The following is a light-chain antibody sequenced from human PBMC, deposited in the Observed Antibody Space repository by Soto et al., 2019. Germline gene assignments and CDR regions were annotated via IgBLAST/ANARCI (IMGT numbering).Light chain of an antibody. J-gene: IGKJ1*01. CDR2: GAS. Sequence: ELVMTQYPATLSVSPWESATLSCRASQSVSGDLAWYQQATGQAPRLLIYGASTRATGIPAKFSGSGSGTEFTLTISSLQSEDFAIYYCQQYNDWPQTFGQGTKVHIK. CDR3: QQYNDWPQT. CDR1: QSVSGD. V-gene: IGKV3-15*01.